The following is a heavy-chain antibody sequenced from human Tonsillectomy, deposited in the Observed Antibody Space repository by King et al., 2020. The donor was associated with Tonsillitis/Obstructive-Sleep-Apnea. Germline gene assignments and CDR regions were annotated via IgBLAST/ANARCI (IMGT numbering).Heavy chain of an antibody. V-gene: IGHV4-34*01. CDR1: GGSFSGYY. Sequence: VQLQQWGAGLLKPSETLSLTCGVYGGSFSGYYWSWIRQSPEKGLEGIGEINDSGFTNYNPSLESRVTISLDTSKNQISLKLNSVTAADTAIYYCARRAYSNYGFYYYYMDVWGKGTTVTVSS. J-gene: IGHJ6*03. CDR2: INDSGFT. CDR3: ARRAYSNYGFYYYYMDV. D-gene: IGHD4-11*01.